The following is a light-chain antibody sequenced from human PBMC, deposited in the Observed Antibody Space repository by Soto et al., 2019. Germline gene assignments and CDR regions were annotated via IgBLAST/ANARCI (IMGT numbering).Light chain of an antibody. Sequence: EIVLTQSPGTLSLSPGEGGTLSCRASQSISSSYLAWYQQKPGQSPRLLIYAASSRATGIPDRFSGSGSGTDFTLTISRLEPEDFAVYYCQQFYSFPWTFGQGTKVEIQ. J-gene: IGKJ1*01. CDR1: QSISSSY. V-gene: IGKV3-20*01. CDR3: QQFYSFPWT. CDR2: AAS.